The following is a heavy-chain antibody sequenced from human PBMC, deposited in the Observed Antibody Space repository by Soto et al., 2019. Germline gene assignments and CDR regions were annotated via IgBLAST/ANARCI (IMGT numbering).Heavy chain of an antibody. V-gene: IGHV3-74*01. CDR3: ARDSRPFDWLSPGGGMDV. CDR2: INSDGSST. Sequence: GGSLRLSCAASGFTFSSYWMHWVRQAPGKGLAWVSRINSDGSSTSYADSVKGRFTISGDNAKNTLYLQMNSLRAEDAAVYYCARDSRPFDWLSPGGGMDVWGQGTTVTVSS. D-gene: IGHD3-9*01. J-gene: IGHJ6*02. CDR1: GFTFSSYW.